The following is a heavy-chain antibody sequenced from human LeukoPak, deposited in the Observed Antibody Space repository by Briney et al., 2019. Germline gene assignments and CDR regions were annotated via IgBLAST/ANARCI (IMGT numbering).Heavy chain of an antibody. J-gene: IGHJ4*02. CDR2: SYYRSKRYT. CDR1: VDSPSSNNAA. V-gene: IGHV6-1*01. Sequence: SQTLSLTCAISVDSPSSNNAAWTWIRQSPSRGLEWLGRSYYRSKRYTDYAGSLMSRITISPDTSKNQFSLQVYSVTPEDTAVYYCARDVGTTGWHTYDFWGQGTLVTVSS. D-gene: IGHD3-9*01. CDR3: ARDVGTTGWHTYDF.